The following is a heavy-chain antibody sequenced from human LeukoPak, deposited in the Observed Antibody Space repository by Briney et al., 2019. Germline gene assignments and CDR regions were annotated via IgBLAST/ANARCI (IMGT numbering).Heavy chain of an antibody. CDR2: IIPIFGTA. J-gene: IGHJ5*02. Sequence: SVKVSCKASGGTFSSYAVSWVRQAPGQGLEWMGGIIPIFGTANYAQKFQGRVTITTDESTSTAYMELSSLRSEDTAVYYCARSPNPSGGTGYNWFDPWGQGTLVTVSS. CDR3: ARSPNPSGGTGYNWFDP. CDR1: GGTFSSYA. V-gene: IGHV1-69*05. D-gene: IGHD2-15*01.